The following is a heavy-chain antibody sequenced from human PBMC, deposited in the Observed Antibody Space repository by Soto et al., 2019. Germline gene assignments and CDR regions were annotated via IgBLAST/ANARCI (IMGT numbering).Heavy chain of an antibody. D-gene: IGHD2-2*01. CDR2: IIPIFGTA. CDR3: ATSGYSSGSSTRTITDS. J-gene: IGHJ4*02. V-gene: IGHV1-69*13. CDR1: GGTFSTYA. Sequence: ASVKVSCKASGGTFSTYAISWVRQAPGQGLEWMGGIIPIFGTANYAQKFQGRVTVTADESTSTAYMELSSLRSEDTAVYYCATSGYSSGSSTRTITDSWGQGTLVTVSS.